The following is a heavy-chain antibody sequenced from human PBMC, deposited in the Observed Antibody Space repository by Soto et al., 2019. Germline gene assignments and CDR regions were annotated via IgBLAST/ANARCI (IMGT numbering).Heavy chain of an antibody. CDR1: GFSLSTSGVG. J-gene: IGHJ4*02. CDR2: IYWGDDK. Sequence: SGPTLVNPTQTLTLTCTFSGFSLSTSGVGVGWIRQPPGKALEWLALIYWGDDKRYSPSLKSRLTITKDTSKNQVVLTMTNMVPVDTATYYCAHDDNDWYGFDSWGPGTLVTVSS. V-gene: IGHV2-5*02. CDR3: AHDDNDWYGFDS. D-gene: IGHD3-9*01.